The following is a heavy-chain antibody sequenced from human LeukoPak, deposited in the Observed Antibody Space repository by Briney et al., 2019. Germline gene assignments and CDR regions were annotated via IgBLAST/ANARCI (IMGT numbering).Heavy chain of an antibody. V-gene: IGHV3-23*01. CDR3: AREPQAYNYHFLDY. CDR2: ISGSGGST. D-gene: IGHD3-22*01. J-gene: IGHJ4*02. Sequence: GGSLRLSCVASGFTFSTYAMSWVRQAPGKGLEWVSTISGSGGSTYYAASVKGRFTISRDNSKNTLYLQMSSLRAEDTAVYCCAREPQAYNYHFLDYWGQGNLGTLSS. CDR1: GFTFSTYA.